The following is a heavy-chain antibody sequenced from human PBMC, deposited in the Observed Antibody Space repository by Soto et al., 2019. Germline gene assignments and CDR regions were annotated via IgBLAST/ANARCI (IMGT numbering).Heavy chain of an antibody. CDR2: INPNSGGT. CDR1: GYTFTGYY. Sequence: SVKVSCKASGYTFTGYYMHWVRQAPGQGLEWMGWINPNSGGTNYAQKFQGRVTMTRGTSISTAYMELSRLRSDDTAVYYCARLNVWGSYRPYFDYWGQGTLVTVSS. D-gene: IGHD3-16*02. V-gene: IGHV1-2*02. J-gene: IGHJ4*02. CDR3: ARLNVWGSYRPYFDY.